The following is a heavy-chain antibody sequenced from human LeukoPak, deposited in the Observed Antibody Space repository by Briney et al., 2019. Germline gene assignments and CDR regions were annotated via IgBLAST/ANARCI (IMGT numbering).Heavy chain of an antibody. CDR2: INPSGGST. V-gene: IGHV1-46*01. J-gene: IGHJ3*02. CDR1: GYTFTSYY. CDR3: ARDRNICSSTSCQDAFDI. Sequence: ASVKVSCKASGYTFTSYYMHWVRQAPGQGLEWMGIINPSGGSTSYAQKFQGRVTMTRDTSTSTVYMELSSLRSEDTAVYYCARDRNICSSTSCQDAFDIWGQGTMVTVPS. D-gene: IGHD2-2*01.